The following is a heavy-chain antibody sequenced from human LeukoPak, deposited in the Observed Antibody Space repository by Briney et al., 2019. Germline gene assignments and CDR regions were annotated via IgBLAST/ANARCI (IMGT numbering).Heavy chain of an antibody. J-gene: IGHJ4*02. D-gene: IGHD1-26*01. CDR3: ARVGSYSFDY. V-gene: IGHV3-30-3*01. CDR1: GFTFSSYA. Sequence: GRSLRLSCAASGFTFSSYAMHWVRQAPGKGLEWVAVISYDGSNKYYADSVKGRFTISRDNSKSTLYLQMNSLRAEDTAVYYCARVGSYSFDYWGQGTLVTVSS. CDR2: ISYDGSNK.